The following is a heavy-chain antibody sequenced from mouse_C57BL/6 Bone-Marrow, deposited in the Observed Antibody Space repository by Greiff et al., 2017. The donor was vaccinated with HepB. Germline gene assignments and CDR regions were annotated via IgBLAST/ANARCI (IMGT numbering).Heavy chain of an antibody. V-gene: IGHV5-16*01. D-gene: IGHD1-1*01. CDR1: GFTFSDYY. CDR2: INYDGSST. CDR3: AREGSRWYFDV. Sequence: EVMLVESAGGLVQPGSSMKLSCKASGFTFSDYYMAWVRQVPEKGLEWVANINYDGSSTYYLDSLKSRFIISRDNAKNILYLQMSSLKSEDTATYYCAREGSRWYFDVWGTGTTVTVSS. J-gene: IGHJ1*03.